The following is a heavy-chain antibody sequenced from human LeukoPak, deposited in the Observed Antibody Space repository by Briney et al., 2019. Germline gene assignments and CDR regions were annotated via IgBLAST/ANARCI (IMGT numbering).Heavy chain of an antibody. CDR2: INPNSGGT. CDR1: GYTFTCYY. Sequence: ASVKVSCKASGYTFTCYYMHWVRQAPGQGLEWMGWINPNSGGTNYAQKFQGRDTMTRDTSISTAYMELSRLRSDDTAVYYCAKTQYSSGWSPFDPWGQGTLVTVSS. V-gene: IGHV1-2*02. D-gene: IGHD6-19*01. CDR3: AKTQYSSGWSPFDP. J-gene: IGHJ5*02.